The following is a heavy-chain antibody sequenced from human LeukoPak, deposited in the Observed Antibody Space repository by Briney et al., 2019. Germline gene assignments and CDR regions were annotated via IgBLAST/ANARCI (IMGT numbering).Heavy chain of an antibody. Sequence: GGSLRLSCAASGFTFSSYAMSWVRQAPGKGLEWVSAISGGGGSTYYADSVKGRFTISRDNSKNTLYLQMNSLRAEDTAVYYCAKDGDIVGDIVVVPAAVNWFDPWGQGTLVTVSS. CDR1: GFTFSSYA. V-gene: IGHV3-23*01. CDR2: ISGGGGST. J-gene: IGHJ5*02. D-gene: IGHD2-2*01. CDR3: AKDGDIVGDIVVVPAAVNWFDP.